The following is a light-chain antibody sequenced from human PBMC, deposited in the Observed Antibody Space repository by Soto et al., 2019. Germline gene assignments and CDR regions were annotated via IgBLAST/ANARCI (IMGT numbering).Light chain of an antibody. J-gene: IGKJ4*01. CDR2: DAT. Sequence: EIVLTQSPATLSLSPGETASLSCRASQSVSSYLAGYQQKPGQAPRLLIYDATNRATGIPARFSGSGSGTDFTLTISSLEPEDFAVYYCQQRSSWPLALTFGGGTKVEI. CDR3: QQRSSWPLALT. CDR1: QSVSSY. V-gene: IGKV3-11*01.